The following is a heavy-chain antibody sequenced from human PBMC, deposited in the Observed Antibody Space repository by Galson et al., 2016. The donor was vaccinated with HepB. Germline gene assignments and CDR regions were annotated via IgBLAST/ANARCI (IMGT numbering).Heavy chain of an antibody. J-gene: IGHJ4*02. V-gene: IGHV4-39*01. CDR1: DGSLSSSSSFS. Sequence: SETLSLTCTVSDGSLSSSSSFSWGWVRQPPGKGLECIGTVYRERAYYNPSLGGRVTISVGMSPDPFSLKLTSLTAADTAVYYCARAGLGTKASFDSWGQGTLVVVSS. CDR3: ARAGLGTKASFDS. D-gene: IGHD3-16*01. CDR2: VYRERA.